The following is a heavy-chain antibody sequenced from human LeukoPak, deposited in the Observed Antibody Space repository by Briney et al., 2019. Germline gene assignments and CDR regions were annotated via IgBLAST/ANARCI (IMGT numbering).Heavy chain of an antibody. D-gene: IGHD2-2*01. CDR1: GFTFSSYS. V-gene: IGHV3-21*01. Sequence: GGSLRLSCAASGFTFSSYSMNWVRQAPGKGLEWVSSISSSSSYIYYADSVKGRFTISRDNAKNSLYLQMNSLRAEDTAVYYCAKAVVVPAAIHGMDVWGQGTTVTVSS. J-gene: IGHJ6*02. CDR2: ISSSSSYI. CDR3: AKAVVVPAAIHGMDV.